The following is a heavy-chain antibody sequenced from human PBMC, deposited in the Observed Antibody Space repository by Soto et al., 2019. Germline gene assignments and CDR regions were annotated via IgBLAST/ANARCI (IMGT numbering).Heavy chain of an antibody. V-gene: IGHV3-23*01. J-gene: IGHJ3*02. CDR2: ISGGAGST. CDR1: GFTFSSYA. CDR3: AKDGKGSGYYYVGAFHI. Sequence: EVQALESGGGLVQPGGSLRLSCAASGFTFSSYAMNWVHQAPGKGLEWVSAISGGAGSTYYADSVKGRFTISRDKSKTTVYLQMNSLRADDTAVYYCAKDGKGSGYYYVGAFHIWGQGAMVTVSS. D-gene: IGHD3-22*01.